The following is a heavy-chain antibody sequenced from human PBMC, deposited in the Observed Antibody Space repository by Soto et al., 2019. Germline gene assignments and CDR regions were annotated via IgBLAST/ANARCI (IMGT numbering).Heavy chain of an antibody. V-gene: IGHV4-34*01. Sequence: SETLSLTCAVYGGSFSGYYWSWIRQPPGKGLEWIGEINHSGSTNYNPSLKSRVTISVDTSKNQFPLKLSSVTAADTAVYYCARGFYDILTGYYAVGFFDYWGQGTLVTVSS. J-gene: IGHJ4*02. CDR1: GGSFSGYY. CDR2: INHSGST. CDR3: ARGFYDILTGYYAVGFFDY. D-gene: IGHD3-9*01.